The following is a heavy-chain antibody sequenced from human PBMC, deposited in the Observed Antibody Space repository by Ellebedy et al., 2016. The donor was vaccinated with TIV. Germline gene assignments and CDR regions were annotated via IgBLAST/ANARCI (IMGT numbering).Heavy chain of an antibody. CDR1: GGTFSSYA. Sequence: SVKVSXKASGGTFSSYAISWVRQAPGQGLEWMGGIIPIFGTANYAQKFQGRVTITADESTSTAYMELSSLRSEDTAVYYCARGRGIRGWYAEYFQHWGQGTLVTVSS. CDR2: IIPIFGTA. V-gene: IGHV1-69*13. CDR3: ARGRGIRGWYAEYFQH. D-gene: IGHD6-19*01. J-gene: IGHJ1*01.